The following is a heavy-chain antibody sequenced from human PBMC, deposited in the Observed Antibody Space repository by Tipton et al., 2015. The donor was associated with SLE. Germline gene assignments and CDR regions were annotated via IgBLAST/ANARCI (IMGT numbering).Heavy chain of an antibody. V-gene: IGHV4-34*01. CDR1: GGSFSGYY. CDR3: ARDHYDSSGYYSFFDY. D-gene: IGHD3-22*01. Sequence: LRLSCAVYGGSFSGYYWSWIRQPPGKGLEWIGEINHSGSTNYNPSLKSRVTISVDTSKNQFSLKLSSVTAADTAVYYCARDHYDSSGYYSFFDYWGQGTLVTVSS. CDR2: INHSGST. J-gene: IGHJ4*02.